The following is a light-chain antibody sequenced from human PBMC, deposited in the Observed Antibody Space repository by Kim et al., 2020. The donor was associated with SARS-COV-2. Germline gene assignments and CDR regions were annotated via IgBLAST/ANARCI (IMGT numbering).Light chain of an antibody. CDR1: QSISSW. CDR2: DAS. Sequence: GDRVTITCRASQSISSWLAWYQQKPGKAPKLLIYDASSLESGVPSRFSGSGSGTEFTLTISSLQPDDFATYYCQQYNSYAVFGQGTKLEI. CDR3: QQYNSYAV. V-gene: IGKV1-5*01. J-gene: IGKJ2*01.